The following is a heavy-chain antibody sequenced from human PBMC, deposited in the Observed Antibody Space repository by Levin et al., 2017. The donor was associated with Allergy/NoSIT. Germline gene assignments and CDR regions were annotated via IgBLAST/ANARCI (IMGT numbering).Heavy chain of an antibody. Sequence: LSQTLSLPCTVSGGSISSGDYYWSWIRQPPGKGLEWIGYIYYSGSTYYNPSLKSRVTISVDTSKNQFSLKLSSVTAADTAVYYCARGDYYDSSGYYDDYWGQGTLVTVSS. CDR2: IYYSGST. V-gene: IGHV4-30-4*01. CDR3: ARGDYYDSSGYYDDY. J-gene: IGHJ4*02. CDR1: GGSISSGDYY. D-gene: IGHD3-22*01.